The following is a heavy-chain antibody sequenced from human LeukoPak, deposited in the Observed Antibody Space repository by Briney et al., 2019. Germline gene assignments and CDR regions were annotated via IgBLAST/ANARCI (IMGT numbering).Heavy chain of an antibody. CDR3: ASHRQDVYYYMDV. CDR2: VYYSGTT. D-gene: IGHD2-15*01. CDR1: GGSITSLSSY. V-gene: IGHV4-39*01. Sequence: SETLSLTCSVSGGSITSLSSYWGWIRQSPGKGLEWIGTVYYSGTTYYNPSLETRVTISIDTSKSQFSLRLTSLTAADTAVYYCASHRQDVYYYMDVWGKETTDRVSS. J-gene: IGHJ6*03.